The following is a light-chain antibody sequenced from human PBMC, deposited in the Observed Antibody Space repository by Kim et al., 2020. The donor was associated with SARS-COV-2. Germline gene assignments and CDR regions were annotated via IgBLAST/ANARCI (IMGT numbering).Light chain of an antibody. Sequence: TLSASVGDTVTITCRASQSITAGLAWYQQKPGKAPKLLIYLVSNLDYGVPSRFSGSGSGTQFTLTISSLQPDDFATYYCQQHNGYFGGGTKVDIK. CDR3: QQHNGY. J-gene: IGKJ4*01. V-gene: IGKV1-5*01. CDR1: QSITAG. CDR2: LVS.